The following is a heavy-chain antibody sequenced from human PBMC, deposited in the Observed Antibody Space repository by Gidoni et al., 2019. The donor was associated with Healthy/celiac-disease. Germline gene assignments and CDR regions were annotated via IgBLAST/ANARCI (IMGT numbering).Heavy chain of an antibody. V-gene: IGHV3-13*04. CDR2: IGTAGDT. J-gene: IGHJ6*02. CDR1: GFTFSSYD. D-gene: IGHD3-10*01. CDR3: ARDGFTMVRGARYLNHGYYYGMDV. Sequence: EVQLVESGGGLVQPGGSLRLSCAASGFTFSSYDMHWVRQATGKGLEWVSAIGTAGDTYYPGSVKGRFTISRENAKNSLYLQMNSLRAGDTAVYYCARDGFTMVRGARYLNHGYYYGMDVWGQGTTVTVSS.